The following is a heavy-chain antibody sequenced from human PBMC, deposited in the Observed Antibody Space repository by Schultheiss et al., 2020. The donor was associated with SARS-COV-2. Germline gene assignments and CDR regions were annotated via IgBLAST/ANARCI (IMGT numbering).Heavy chain of an antibody. Sequence: SQTLSLTCTVSGGSISSSSYYWSWIRQPAGKGLEWIGYIYHSGSTYYNPSLKSRVTMSVDTSKNQFSLKLSSVTAADTAVYYCARGAIGYSGYDFDYYYGLDVWGQGTTVTVSS. CDR1: GGSISSSSYY. J-gene: IGHJ6*02. CDR3: ARGAIGYSGYDFDYYYGLDV. V-gene: IGHV4-61*09. CDR2: IYHSGST. D-gene: IGHD5-12*01.